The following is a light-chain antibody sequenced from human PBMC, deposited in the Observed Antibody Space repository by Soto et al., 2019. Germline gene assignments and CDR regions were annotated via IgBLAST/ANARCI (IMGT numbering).Light chain of an antibody. CDR3: QQYGSSVT. V-gene: IGKV3-20*01. Sequence: IVLPQSPGTLSLSPGERATPSCTPTQSVSSSYLAWYQQKPGQAPRLLIYGASSRATGIPDRFSGSGSGTDFTLTISRLEPEDFAVYYCQQYGSSVTFGQGTRLEIK. CDR1: QSVSSSY. CDR2: GAS. J-gene: IGKJ5*01.